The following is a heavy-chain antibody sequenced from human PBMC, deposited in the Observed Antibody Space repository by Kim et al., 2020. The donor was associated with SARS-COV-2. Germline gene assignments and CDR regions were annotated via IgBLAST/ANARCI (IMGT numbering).Heavy chain of an antibody. CDR3: AREQGYPGAFDF. Sequence: GGSLRLSCAASGFTFTNYYMNWIRQTPGKGLEWVSSISGRSSYLHYADSVKGRFTISRDDAKNSVYLQMDSLSDDDTAIYYCAREQGYPGAFDFWGQGTHITVSS. J-gene: IGHJ4*02. CDR2: ISGRSSYL. D-gene: IGHD1-1*01. CDR1: GFTFTNYY. V-gene: IGHV3-21*01.